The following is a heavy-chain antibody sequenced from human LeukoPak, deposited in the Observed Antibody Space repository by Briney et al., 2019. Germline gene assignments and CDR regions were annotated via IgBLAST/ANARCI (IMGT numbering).Heavy chain of an antibody. CDR2: ISSSGSST. CDR3: ATQRSGWHYFDY. D-gene: IGHD6-19*01. Sequence: GGFLRLSCAASGFTFSNYAMSWVRQAPGKGLEWVPSISSSGSSTYYADSVKGRFTISRDNSKNTLFLQMNSLRAEDTAVYYCATQRSGWHYFDYWGQGTLVTVSS. J-gene: IGHJ4*02. CDR1: GFTFSNYA. V-gene: IGHV3-23*01.